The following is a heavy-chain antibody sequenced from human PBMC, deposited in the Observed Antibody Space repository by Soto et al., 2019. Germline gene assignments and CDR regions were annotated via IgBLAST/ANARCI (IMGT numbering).Heavy chain of an antibody. CDR1: GFTFTRYS. CDR2: IRRTTNYI. V-gene: IGHV3-21*06. J-gene: IGHJ4*02. CDR3: ARESEDLTSNFDY. Sequence: EVQLVESGGGLVKPGGSLRLSCAASGFTFTRYSMNWVRQAPGKGLEWVSSIRRTTNYIYYGDSMKGRFTISRDNAKNSLYLEMNSLRAEDTAVYYCARESEDLTSNFDYWGQGTLVTVSS.